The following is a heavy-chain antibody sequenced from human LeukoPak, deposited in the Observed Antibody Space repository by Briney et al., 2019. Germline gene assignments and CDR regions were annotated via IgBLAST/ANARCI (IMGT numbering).Heavy chain of an antibody. Sequence: GGSLRLSCAASGFTFSSYSMNWVRQAPGKGLEWVSSISKRSGFIYYADSVKGRFTVSRDNAKNSLYLQMNGLRAEDTAVYYCARDLEGGGSYVDWGQGTLVTVSS. CDR2: ISKRSGFI. J-gene: IGHJ4*02. CDR3: ARDLEGGGSYVD. D-gene: IGHD1-26*01. V-gene: IGHV3-21*01. CDR1: GFTFSSYS.